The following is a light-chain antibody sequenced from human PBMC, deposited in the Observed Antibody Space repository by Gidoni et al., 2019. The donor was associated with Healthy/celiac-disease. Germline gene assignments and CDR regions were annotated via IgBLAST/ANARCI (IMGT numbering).Light chain of an antibody. Sequence: QSVLTQPPAVSAAPGQKVTISCSGSSSNIGNNYVSWYQQLPGTAPKLLIYDNNKRPSGIPDRFSGSHSGTSATLGITGLQTGDEADYYCGTWDSSLSAGVFGGGTKLTVL. V-gene: IGLV1-51*01. J-gene: IGLJ3*02. CDR1: SSNIGNNY. CDR3: GTWDSSLSAGV. CDR2: DNN.